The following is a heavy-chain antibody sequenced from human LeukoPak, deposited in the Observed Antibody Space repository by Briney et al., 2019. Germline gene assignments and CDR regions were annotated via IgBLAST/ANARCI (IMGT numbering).Heavy chain of an antibody. CDR1: GYSFTGYY. V-gene: IGHV1-2*02. Sequence: ASVKVSCKTSGYSFTGYYMHWVRQAPGQGFEWMGWISPNTGGTNYAQKFQGRVTMTRDTSISTAYMELSSLRSDDTAVYYCAINYVLLGPLYYFDYWGQGTLVTVSS. CDR2: ISPNTGGT. CDR3: AINYVLLGPLYYFDY. D-gene: IGHD3-10*01. J-gene: IGHJ4*02.